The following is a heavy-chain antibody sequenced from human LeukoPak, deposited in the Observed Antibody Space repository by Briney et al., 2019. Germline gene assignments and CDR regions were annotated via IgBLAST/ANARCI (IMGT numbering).Heavy chain of an antibody. Sequence: PSETLSLTCTVSGGSISSSSYYWGWIRQPPGKGLEWIGSIYYSGSTYYNPSLKSRVTISVDTSKNQFPLKLSSVTAADTAVYYCARSGSLLRYFDWLPTYYFDYWGQGTLVTVSS. CDR1: GGSISSSSYY. V-gene: IGHV4-39*06. CDR3: ARSGSLLRYFDWLPTYYFDY. CDR2: IYYSGST. D-gene: IGHD3-9*01. J-gene: IGHJ4*02.